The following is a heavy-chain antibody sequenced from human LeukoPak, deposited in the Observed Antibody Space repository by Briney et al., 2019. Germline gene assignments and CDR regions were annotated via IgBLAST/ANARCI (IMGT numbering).Heavy chain of an antibody. D-gene: IGHD4-17*01. CDR3: ARGITVTTSYWYFDL. CDR2: MNPNSGNT. V-gene: IGHV1-8*01. Sequence: ASMKVSCKASGYTFTSYDINWVRQATGQGLEWMGWMNPNSGNTGYAQKFQGRVTMIRNTSISTAYMELSSLRSEDTAVYYCARGITVTTSYWYFDLWGRGTLVTVSS. CDR1: GYTFTSYD. J-gene: IGHJ2*01.